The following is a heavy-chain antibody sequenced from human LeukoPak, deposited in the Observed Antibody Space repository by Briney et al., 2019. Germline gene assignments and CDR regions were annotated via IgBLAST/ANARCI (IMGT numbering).Heavy chain of an antibody. CDR1: GFTFSSYA. J-gene: IGHJ6*02. Sequence: GGSLRLSCAASGFTFSSYAMSWVRRAPGKGLEWVSAISGSGGSTYYADSVKGRFTISRDNSKNTLYLQMNSLRAEDTAVYYCAKTSLTGYPYYYYGMDVWGQGTTVTVSS. V-gene: IGHV3-23*01. CDR2: ISGSGGST. D-gene: IGHD3-9*01. CDR3: AKTSLTGYPYYYYGMDV.